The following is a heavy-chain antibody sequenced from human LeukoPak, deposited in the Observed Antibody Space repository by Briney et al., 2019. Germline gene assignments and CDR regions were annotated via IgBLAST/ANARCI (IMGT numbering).Heavy chain of an antibody. J-gene: IGHJ4*02. Sequence: PSQTLSLTCTVSGGSISSGDYYWSWIRQPPGKGLEWIGYIYYSGSTYYNPSLKSRVTISVDTSKNQSSLKLSSVTAADTAVYYCARVQYDILTGYPDLFDYWGQGTLVSVSS. CDR2: IYYSGST. D-gene: IGHD3-9*01. CDR1: GGSISSGDYY. CDR3: ARVQYDILTGYPDLFDY. V-gene: IGHV4-30-4*01.